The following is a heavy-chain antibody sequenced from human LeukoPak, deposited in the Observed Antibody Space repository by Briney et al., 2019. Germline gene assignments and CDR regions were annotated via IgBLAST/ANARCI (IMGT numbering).Heavy chain of an antibody. J-gene: IGHJ4*02. D-gene: IGHD3-3*01. CDR1: GFTFSSYW. CDR2: IKQDGSEK. V-gene: IGHV3-7*01. Sequence: GGSLRLSCAASGFTFSSYWMSWVRQAPGRGREWVANIKQDGSEKYYVLSVKGRFTISRDNAKNSLYLQMNSLRAEDTAVYYCARSDYDFWSGYYTYWGQGTLVTVSS. CDR3: ARSDYDFWSGYYTY.